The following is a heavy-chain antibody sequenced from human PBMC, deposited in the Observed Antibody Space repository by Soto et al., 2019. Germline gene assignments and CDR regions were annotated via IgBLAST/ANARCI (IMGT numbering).Heavy chain of an antibody. J-gene: IGHJ6*02. D-gene: IGHD3-3*01. CDR3: ARLYYDYV. CDR2: ISYDSDTI. CDR1: GFTLGTYS. Sequence: GGSLRLSCAGSGFTLGTYSMNWVRQAAGKGLEWIAYISYDSDTIQYADSVKGRFTISRDNAKNSLYLQMNSLRDEDTAVYYCARLYYDYVWGQGTTVTAP. V-gene: IGHV3-48*02.